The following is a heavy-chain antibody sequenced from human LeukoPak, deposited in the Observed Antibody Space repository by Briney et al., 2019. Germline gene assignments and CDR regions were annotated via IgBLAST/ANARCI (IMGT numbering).Heavy chain of an antibody. J-gene: IGHJ4*02. V-gene: IGHV3-33*01. D-gene: IGHD2-2*01. CDR1: GFTFSSYG. CDR3: AREEVGVPAAYFDY. Sequence: GGSLRLSCAASGFTFSSYGVHWVRQAPGKGLEWVAVIWYDGSNKYYADSVKGRFTISRDNSKNTLYLQMNSLRAEDTAVYYCAREEVGVPAAYFDYWGQGTLVTVSS. CDR2: IWYDGSNK.